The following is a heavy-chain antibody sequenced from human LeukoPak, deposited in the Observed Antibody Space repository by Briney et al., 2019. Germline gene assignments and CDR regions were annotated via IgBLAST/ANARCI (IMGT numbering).Heavy chain of an antibody. J-gene: IGHJ3*02. CDR2: ICHSGST. CDR3: ARAEWFGEWNAFDI. D-gene: IGHD3-10*01. Sequence: SETLSLTCTVSGYSISRGYCWGWIRQPPGKGLEWIGSICHSGSTYYNPSLKSRVTISVDTSKNQFSLKLSSVTAADTAVYHCARAEWFGEWNAFDIWGQGTMVTVSS. CDR1: GYSISRGYC. V-gene: IGHV4-38-2*02.